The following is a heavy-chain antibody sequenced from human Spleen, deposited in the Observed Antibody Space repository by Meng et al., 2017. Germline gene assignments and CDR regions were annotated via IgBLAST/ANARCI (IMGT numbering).Heavy chain of an antibody. D-gene: IGHD3-3*01. J-gene: IGHJ4*02. V-gene: IGHV4-59*01. Sequence: SETLSLTCTVSGGSISSYYCSWIRQPPGKGLEWIGYIYSSGSTNYNPSLKSRVTISVDTSKNQFSLKLGSVTAADTAVYYCARAGYNFWSGYYPTEFDYWGQGTLVTVSS. CDR2: IYSSGST. CDR3: ARAGYNFWSGYYPTEFDY. CDR1: GGSISSYY.